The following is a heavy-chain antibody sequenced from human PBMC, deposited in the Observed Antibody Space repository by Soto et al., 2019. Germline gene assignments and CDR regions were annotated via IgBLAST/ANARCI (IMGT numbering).Heavy chain of an antibody. J-gene: IGHJ5*02. V-gene: IGHV4-31*03. D-gene: IGHD2-2*01. CDR2: IYYSGST. CDR1: GGSISSGGYY. Sequence: PSETLSLTCTVSGGSISSGGYYWSWIRQHPGKGLEWIGYIYYSGSTYYNPSLKSRVTISVDTSKNQFSLKLSSVTAADTAVYYCARDWGYCSSTSCGFDPWGQGTLVTVSS. CDR3: ARDWGYCSSTSCGFDP.